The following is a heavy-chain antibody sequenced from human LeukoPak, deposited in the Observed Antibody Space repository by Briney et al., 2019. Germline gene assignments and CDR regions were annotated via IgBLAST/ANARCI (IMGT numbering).Heavy chain of an antibody. D-gene: IGHD6-13*01. CDR3: ARVIAAAGEDWFDP. V-gene: IGHV4-61*01. Sequence: SETLSLTCSVSDGSINSDTYYWSWIRQPPGKGLEWIGYIYYSGSTNYNPSLKSRVTISVDTSKNQFSLKLSSVTAADTAVYYCARVIAAAGEDWFDPWAREPWSPSPQ. CDR1: DGSINSDTYY. J-gene: IGHJ5*02. CDR2: IYYSGST.